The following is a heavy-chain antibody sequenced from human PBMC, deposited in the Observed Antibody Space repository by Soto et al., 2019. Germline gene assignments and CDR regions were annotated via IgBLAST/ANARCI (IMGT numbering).Heavy chain of an antibody. J-gene: IGHJ4*02. V-gene: IGHV2-26*01. Sequence: QVTLKESGPVLVKPTETLTLTCTVSGFSLSNARMGVSWIRQPPGKALEWLAHIFSNDEKSYSTSLKSRPTISKDTSKSQVVLTMTNMDPVDTATYYCARITFDYYDSSDWGQGTLVTVSS. CDR2: IFSNDEK. CDR1: GFSLSNARMG. D-gene: IGHD3-22*01. CDR3: ARITFDYYDSSD.